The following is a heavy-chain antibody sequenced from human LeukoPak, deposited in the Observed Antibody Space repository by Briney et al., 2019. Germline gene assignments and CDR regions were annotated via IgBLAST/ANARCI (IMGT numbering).Heavy chain of an antibody. CDR2: IGTSGNTI. Sequence: GGSLTLPCGASGLTFSGYIVNCARQAREGGLEWVSFIGTSGNTIYYAHSVMGRFTVSRDNANNSRSLQMNSLRADDTAVYYCARAQWLDFWGQGTLVIVSS. CDR1: GLTFSGYI. J-gene: IGHJ4*02. D-gene: IGHD6-19*01. CDR3: ARAQWLDF. V-gene: IGHV3-48*01.